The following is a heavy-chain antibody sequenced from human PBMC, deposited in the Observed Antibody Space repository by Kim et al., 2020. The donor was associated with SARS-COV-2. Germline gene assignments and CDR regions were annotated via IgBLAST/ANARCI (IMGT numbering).Heavy chain of an antibody. CDR2: ISAYNGNT. CDR3: ARDGVGPGGYYYYYGMDV. D-gene: IGHD1-26*01. CDR1: GYTFTSYG. J-gene: IGHJ6*02. V-gene: IGHV1-18*01. Sequence: ASVKVSCKASGYTFTSYGISWVRQAPGQGLEWMGWISAYNGNTNYAQKLQGRVTMTTDTSTSTAYMELRSLRSDDTAVYYCARDGVGPGGYYYYYGMDVWGQGTTVTVSS.